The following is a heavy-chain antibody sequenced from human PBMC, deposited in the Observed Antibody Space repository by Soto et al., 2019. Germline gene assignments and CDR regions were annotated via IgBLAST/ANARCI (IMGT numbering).Heavy chain of an antibody. CDR2: IYYSGST. CDR3: ARTDYDFWSGHAQIDP. CDR1: GGSISSSSYY. Sequence: SETLSLTCTVSGGSISSSSYYWGWIRQPPGKGLEWIGSIYYSGSTYYNPSLKGRVTISVDTSKNQFSLKLSPVTAADTAVYYCARTDYDFWSGHAQIDPWGQGTLVTVSS. J-gene: IGHJ5*02. D-gene: IGHD3-3*01. V-gene: IGHV4-39*01.